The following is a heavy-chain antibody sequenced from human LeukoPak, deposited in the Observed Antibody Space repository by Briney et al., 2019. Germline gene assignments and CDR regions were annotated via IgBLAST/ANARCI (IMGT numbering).Heavy chain of an antibody. V-gene: IGHV4-34*01. CDR2: INHSGST. Sequence: SETLSLTCTVSGGSISSYYWSWIRQPPGKGLEWIGEINHSGSTNYNPSLKSRVTISVDTSKNQFSLKLSSVTAADTAVYHCARSVRFLPLGFDYWGQGTLVTVSS. D-gene: IGHD3-3*01. J-gene: IGHJ4*02. CDR3: ARSVRFLPLGFDY. CDR1: GGSISSYY.